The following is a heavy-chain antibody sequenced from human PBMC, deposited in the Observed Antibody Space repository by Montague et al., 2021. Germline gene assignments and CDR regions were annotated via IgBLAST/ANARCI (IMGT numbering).Heavy chain of an antibody. V-gene: IGHV4-61*01. Sequence: SETLSLTCTVSGGSINIPNYHWSWIRQPPGKGLEWLGYIYYSGSTKYKPSLKSRVTISEDTSKNQFSLKLSSVTAADTAVYYCARGYSSSWYNWGQGTLVSVSS. D-gene: IGHD6-13*01. J-gene: IGHJ4*02. CDR2: IYYSGST. CDR3: ARGYSSSWYN. CDR1: GGSINIPNYH.